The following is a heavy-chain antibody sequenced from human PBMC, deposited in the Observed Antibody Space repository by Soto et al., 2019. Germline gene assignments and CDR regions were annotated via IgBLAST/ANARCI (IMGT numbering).Heavy chain of an antibody. CDR3: VRDLGTGTDY. Sequence: PSETLSLTCVVSGDSISSSNWWSWVRRPPGKGLEWIGEIYHSGSSTYNPSLKGRVTISIDTSKNQFSLNLNSVTAADTALYYCVRDLGTGTDYWGQGSLVTVSS. J-gene: IGHJ4*02. CDR2: IYHSGSS. D-gene: IGHD1-1*01. V-gene: IGHV4-4*02. CDR1: GDSISSSNW.